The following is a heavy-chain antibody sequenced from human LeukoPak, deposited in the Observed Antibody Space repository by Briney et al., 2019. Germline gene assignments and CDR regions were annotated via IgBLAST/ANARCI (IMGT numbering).Heavy chain of an antibody. J-gene: IGHJ3*02. CDR3: ATVLLWFGEFIPGAFDI. CDR2: INHSGST. D-gene: IGHD3-10*01. Sequence: SETLSLTCAVYGGSFSGYYWSWIRQPPGKGLEWIGEINHSGSTNYNPSLKSRVTISVDTSKNQFSLKPSSVTAADTAVYYCATVLLWFGEFIPGAFDIWGQGTMVTVSS. V-gene: IGHV4-34*01. CDR1: GGSFSGYY.